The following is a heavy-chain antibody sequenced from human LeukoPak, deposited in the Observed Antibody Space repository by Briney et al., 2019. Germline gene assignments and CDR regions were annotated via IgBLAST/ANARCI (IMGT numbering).Heavy chain of an antibody. CDR2: ISISGGTT. V-gene: IGHV3-23*01. Sequence: GGSLRLSCTASAFAFSNHAMSWVRQAPGKGLEWVSYISISGGTTYYADSVKGRFTISRENSKSTLYLQMNNLRADDTAVYYCANEIRPNDYWGQGTLVTVSS. CDR1: AFAFSNHA. J-gene: IGHJ4*02. CDR3: ANEIRPNDY. D-gene: IGHD4-17*01.